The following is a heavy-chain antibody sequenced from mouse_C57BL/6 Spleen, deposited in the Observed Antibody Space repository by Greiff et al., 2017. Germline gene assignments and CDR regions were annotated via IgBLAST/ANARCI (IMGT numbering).Heavy chain of an antibody. CDR1: GYTFTTYP. CDR2: FHPYNDDT. J-gene: IGHJ4*01. D-gene: IGHD1-1*01. CDR3: ARWGYGSSYGYAMDY. V-gene: IGHV1-47*01. Sequence: VHLVESGAELVKPGASVKMSCKASGYTFTTYPIEWMKQNHGKSLEWIGNFHPYNDDTKYNEKFKGKATLTVEKSSSTVYLELSRLTSDDSAVYYCARWGYGSSYGYAMDYWGQGTSVTVSS.